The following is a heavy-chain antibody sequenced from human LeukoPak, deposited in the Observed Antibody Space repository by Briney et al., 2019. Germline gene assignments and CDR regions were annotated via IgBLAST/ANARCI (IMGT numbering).Heavy chain of an antibody. CDR1: GFTFSSYW. CDR2: INHSGST. CDR3: ARGPRRGYDFWSGSPHYDY. J-gene: IGHJ4*02. Sequence: PGGSLRLSCAAPGFTFSSYWTSWVRQAPGKGLEWIGEINHSGSTNYNPSLKSRVTISVDTSKNQFSLKLSSVTAADTAVYYCARGPRRGYDFWSGSPHYDYWGQGTLVTVSS. D-gene: IGHD3-3*01. V-gene: IGHV4-34*01.